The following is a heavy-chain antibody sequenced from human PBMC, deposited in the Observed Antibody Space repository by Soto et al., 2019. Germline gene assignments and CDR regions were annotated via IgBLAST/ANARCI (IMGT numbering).Heavy chain of an antibody. V-gene: IGHV3-21*01. Sequence: PGGSLRLSCAASGFTFSSYSMNWVRQAPGKGLEWVSSISSSSSYIYYADSVKGRFTISRNNAKNSLYLKMNSLRAEDTAVYYCARSYYDSRMNYFDYWGQETLVTVSS. J-gene: IGHJ4*02. CDR1: GFTFSSYS. CDR3: ARSYYDSRMNYFDY. D-gene: IGHD3-22*01. CDR2: ISSSSSYI.